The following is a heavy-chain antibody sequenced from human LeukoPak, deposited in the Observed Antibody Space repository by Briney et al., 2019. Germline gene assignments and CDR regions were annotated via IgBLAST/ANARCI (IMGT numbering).Heavy chain of an antibody. J-gene: IGHJ5*02. Sequence: GGSLRLSCVGSGFTFSSYGMHWVGQTPGKGLEWVAVIWYDGSHKYYADSVKGRFTISRDNSKSTLYLQMNSLRAEDTAVYYCARDRGVFSLPQIAPGYNWFDPWGQGTLVTVSS. CDR1: GFTFSSYG. CDR3: ARDRGVFSLPQIAPGYNWFDP. D-gene: IGHD6-13*01. V-gene: IGHV3-33*01. CDR2: IWYDGSHK.